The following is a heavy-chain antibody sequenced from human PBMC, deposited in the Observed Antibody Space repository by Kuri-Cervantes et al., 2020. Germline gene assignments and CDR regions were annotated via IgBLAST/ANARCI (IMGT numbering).Heavy chain of an antibody. CDR3: ARGVWGDGYNLVY. J-gene: IGHJ4*02. D-gene: IGHD5-24*01. CDR2: IYTSGST. CDR1: GGSISSGSYY. Sequence: SETLSLTCTVSGGSISSGSYYWSWIRQPAGKGLEWIGRIYTSGSTNYNPSLKSRVTISVDTSKNQFSLKLSSVTAVDTAVYYCARGVWGDGYNLVYWGQGTLVTVSS. V-gene: IGHV4-61*02.